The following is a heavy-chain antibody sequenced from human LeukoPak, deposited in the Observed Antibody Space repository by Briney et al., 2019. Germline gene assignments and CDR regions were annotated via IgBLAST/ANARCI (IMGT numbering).Heavy chain of an antibody. CDR1: GGSISSSSYY. CDR2: IYYSGST. D-gene: IGHD3-9*01. Sequence: SETLSLTCTVSGGSISSSSYYWGWIRQPPGKGLEWTGSIYYSGSTYYNPSLKSRVTISVDTSKNQFSLKLSSVTAADTAVYYCARLLRYFDWLFDYWGQGTLVTVSS. V-gene: IGHV4-39*01. CDR3: ARLLRYFDWLFDY. J-gene: IGHJ4*02.